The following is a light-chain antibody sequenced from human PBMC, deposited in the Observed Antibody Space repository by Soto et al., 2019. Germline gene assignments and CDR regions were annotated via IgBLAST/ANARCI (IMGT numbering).Light chain of an antibody. V-gene: IGKV3-20*01. CDR2: GAS. CDR3: QQYGSSPDT. CDR1: QSVSSSY. Sequence: EIALTQSPGTLSLSPGERATLSCRASQSVSSSYLAWYQQKPGQAPRLLIYGASSRATGIPDRFSGSGSGTDFTLTISRLEPDDVAVYYCQQYGSSPDTFGQGTKREIK. J-gene: IGKJ2*01.